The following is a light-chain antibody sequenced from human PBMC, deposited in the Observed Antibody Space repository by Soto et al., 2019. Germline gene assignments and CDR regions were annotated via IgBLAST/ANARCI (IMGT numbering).Light chain of an antibody. Sequence: QSVLTQPVSVSGSPGQSITISCTGTSSDIGYYNYVSWYQQHPGKAPKLIIYEVSNRPSGVSYRFSGSKSANTASLTISGLQAEDEGDYYCSSYTTSRTLVFGGGTKVTVL. V-gene: IGLV2-14*01. J-gene: IGLJ2*01. CDR1: SSDIGYYNY. CDR3: SSYTTSRTLV. CDR2: EVS.